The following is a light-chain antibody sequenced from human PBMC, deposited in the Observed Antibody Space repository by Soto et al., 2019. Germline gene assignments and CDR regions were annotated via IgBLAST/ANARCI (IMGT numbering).Light chain of an antibody. J-gene: IGKJ1*01. Sequence: EVVMTQSPATLSVSPGERATLSCRASQSARSSLGWYQQKPGQPPSLLIYDVSTRATGIPARFSGSGSGTEFTLTISSLQSEDFAVYYCQQYNNWPRTSGQGTKVEIK. V-gene: IGKV3-15*01. CDR2: DVS. CDR1: QSARSS. CDR3: QQYNNWPRT.